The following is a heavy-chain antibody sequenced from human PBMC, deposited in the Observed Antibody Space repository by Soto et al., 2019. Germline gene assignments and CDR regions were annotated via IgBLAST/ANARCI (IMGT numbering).Heavy chain of an antibody. CDR1: GFSLSTSGVG. V-gene: IGHV2-5*02. CDR2: IYWDDDK. CDR3: AHRRLYYYGDNWFDP. J-gene: IGHJ5*02. Sequence: QITLKESGPTLVKPTQPLTLTCTFSGFSLSTSGVGVGWIRQPPGKALEWLALIYWDDDKRYSPSLKSRLTTTKEHSKNQVVLTMTNMDPVDTATYYRAHRRLYYYGDNWFDPWGPGTLVTVSS. D-gene: IGHD3-10*01.